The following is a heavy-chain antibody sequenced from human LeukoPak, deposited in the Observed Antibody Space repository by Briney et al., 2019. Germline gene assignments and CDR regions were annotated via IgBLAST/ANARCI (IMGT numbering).Heavy chain of an antibody. D-gene: IGHD2-21*02. CDR3: AGDGIRYCGGDCYDWFDP. CDR2: IYYSGST. Sequence: SQTLSLSCTVSGGAISSGGYYWSWIRQHPGKGLEWIGYIYYSGSTYYNPSLKSRVTISVDTSKNQFSLKLSSVTAADTAVYFRAGDGIRYCGGDCYDWFDPWGQGTLVTVSS. V-gene: IGHV4-31*03. J-gene: IGHJ5*02. CDR1: GGAISSGGYY.